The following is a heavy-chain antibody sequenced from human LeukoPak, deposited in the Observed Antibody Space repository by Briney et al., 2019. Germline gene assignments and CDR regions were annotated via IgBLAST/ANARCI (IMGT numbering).Heavy chain of an antibody. Sequence: SETLSLTCAVYGGSFSGYYWSWIRQPPGKGLEWIGEINHSGSTNYNPSLKSRVTISVDTSKNQLSLKLSSVTAADTAVYYCARDPEDYYDSSAYYDSFDIWGQGTMVTVSS. J-gene: IGHJ3*02. CDR1: GGSFSGYY. V-gene: IGHV4-34*01. CDR2: INHSGST. D-gene: IGHD3-22*01. CDR3: ARDPEDYYDSSAYYDSFDI.